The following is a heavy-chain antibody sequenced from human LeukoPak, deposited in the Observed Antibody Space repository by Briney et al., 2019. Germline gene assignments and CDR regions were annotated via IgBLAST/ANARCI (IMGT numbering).Heavy chain of an antibody. Sequence: PGGSLRLSCAASGFTFSSYSMNWVRQAPGKGLEWVSYISSTSSIIYYADSRKGRFTISRDNAKNSLYLQMNSLRAEDTAVYYCARDRGHDYYMAVWGKGTTVTVSS. CDR3: ARDRGHDYYMAV. CDR2: ISSTSSII. V-gene: IGHV3-48*01. CDR1: GFTFSSYS. D-gene: IGHD3-10*01. J-gene: IGHJ6*03.